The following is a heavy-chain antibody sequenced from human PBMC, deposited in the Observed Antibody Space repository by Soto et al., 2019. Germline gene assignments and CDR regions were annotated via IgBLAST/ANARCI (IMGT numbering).Heavy chain of an antibody. D-gene: IGHD2-2*01. Sequence: GGSLRLSCAASGFTFDDYGMSWVRQAPGKGLEWVSGINWNGGSTGYADSVKGRFTISRDNAKNSLYLQMNSLRAKDTALYHCASIGYCSSTSCHYGAFDIWGQGTMVTVSS. V-gene: IGHV3-20*01. CDR3: ASIGYCSSTSCHYGAFDI. CDR1: GFTFDDYG. CDR2: INWNGGST. J-gene: IGHJ3*02.